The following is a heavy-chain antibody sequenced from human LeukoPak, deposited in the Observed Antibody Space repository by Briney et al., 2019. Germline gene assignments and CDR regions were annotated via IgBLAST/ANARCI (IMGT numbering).Heavy chain of an antibody. CDR1: GGTFSSYA. CDR3: ARSLIDYGGSYDAFDI. Sequence: ASVKVSCKASGGTFSSYAISWVRQAPGQGLEWMGGIIPTFGTANYAQKFQGRVTITADKSTSTAYMELSSLRSEDTAVYYCARSLIDYGGSYDAFDIWGQGTMVTISS. V-gene: IGHV1-69*06. CDR2: IIPTFGTA. J-gene: IGHJ3*02. D-gene: IGHD4-23*01.